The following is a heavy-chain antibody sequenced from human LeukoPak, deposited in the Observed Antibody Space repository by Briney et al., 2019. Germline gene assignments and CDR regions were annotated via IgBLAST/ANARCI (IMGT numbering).Heavy chain of an antibody. Sequence: GGSLRLSCVPSGFTFNSFAMTWVRQAPGKGLEWVSSISGSGGTTYYADSVKGRFTISRDNAKNTLYLQMNSLRAEDTAVYYCARDYQRAYYYDSSGYYWGKGTTVTVSS. J-gene: IGHJ6*04. CDR3: ARDYQRAYYYDSSGYY. CDR2: ISGSGGTT. CDR1: GFTFNSFA. D-gene: IGHD3-22*01. V-gene: IGHV3-23*01.